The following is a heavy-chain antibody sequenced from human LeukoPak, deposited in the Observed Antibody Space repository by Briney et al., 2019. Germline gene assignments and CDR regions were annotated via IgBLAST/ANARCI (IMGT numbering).Heavy chain of an antibody. CDR2: IYYSGST. D-gene: IGHD3-22*01. V-gene: IGHV4-59*08. Sequence: PSETLSLTCTVSGGSISGYYWSWLRQAPGKGLEWIGYIYYSGSTNYNPSLKGRVSISVDTSKNQFSLKLSSVTAADTAVYFCVRHKNYFDSSGYYGTLDYWGQGSLVTVSS. CDR1: GGSISGYY. J-gene: IGHJ4*02. CDR3: VRHKNYFDSSGYYGTLDY.